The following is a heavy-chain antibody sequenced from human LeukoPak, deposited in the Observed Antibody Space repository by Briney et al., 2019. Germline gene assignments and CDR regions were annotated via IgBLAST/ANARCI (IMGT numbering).Heavy chain of an antibody. J-gene: IGHJ6*02. Sequence: PGGSLRLSCAASGFTFSDYYMSWIRQAPGKGLEWVSYISSSGSTIYYADSVKGRFTISRDNAKNSLYLQMNSLRAEDTAVYYCARESAAKDLYYYYGMDVWGQGTTVTVSS. CDR2: ISSSGSTI. CDR1: GFTFSDYY. CDR3: ARESAAKDLYYYYGMDV. V-gene: IGHV3-11*04. D-gene: IGHD2-15*01.